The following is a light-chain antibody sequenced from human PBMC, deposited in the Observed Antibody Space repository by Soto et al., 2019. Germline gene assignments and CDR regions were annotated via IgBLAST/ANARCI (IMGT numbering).Light chain of an antibody. Sequence: QSALTQPPSASGTPRQRLTIPCSGSSSNIGSKTVNWYQQLPGTTPKLHIYSNNQRPSGVPDRFSGSKSGTSASLAISGLQSEDEADYYCAAWDDSLNGRVFGTGTKVTVL. V-gene: IGLV1-44*01. J-gene: IGLJ1*01. CDR3: AAWDDSLNGRV. CDR2: SNN. CDR1: SSNIGSKT.